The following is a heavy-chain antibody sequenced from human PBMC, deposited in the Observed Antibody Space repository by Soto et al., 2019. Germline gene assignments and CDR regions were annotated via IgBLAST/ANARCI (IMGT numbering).Heavy chain of an antibody. CDR3: ARESRSSGWSYYYYYYGMDV. D-gene: IGHD6-19*01. V-gene: IGHV3-21*01. CDR2: ISSSSSYI. CDR1: GFTFSSYS. Sequence: GSLRLSCAASGFTFSSYSMNWVRQAPGKGLEWVSSISSSSSYIYYADSVKGRFTISRDNAKNSLYLQMNSLRAEDTAVYYCARESRSSGWSYYYYYYGMDVWGQGTTVTVSS. J-gene: IGHJ6*02.